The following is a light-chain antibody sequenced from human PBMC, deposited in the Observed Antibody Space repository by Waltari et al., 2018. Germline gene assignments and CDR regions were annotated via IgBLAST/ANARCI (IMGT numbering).Light chain of an antibody. V-gene: IGKV3-11*01. CDR1: QTVNSY. Sequence: EIVLTQSPATLSLSPGERDTLSCRASQTVNSYLAWYQQKPGQSPRLLIFDASNRATGIPARFSASGSGTDFTLTISSLETEDFAVYYCQQRAIWPLTFGGGTRVEIK. J-gene: IGKJ4*01. CDR3: QQRAIWPLT. CDR2: DAS.